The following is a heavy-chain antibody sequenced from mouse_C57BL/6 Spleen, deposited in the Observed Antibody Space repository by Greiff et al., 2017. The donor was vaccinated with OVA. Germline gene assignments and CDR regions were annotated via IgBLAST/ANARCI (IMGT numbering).Heavy chain of an antibody. CDR1: GFNIKDDY. J-gene: IGHJ4*01. D-gene: IGHD2-4*01. CDR3: TRNRDYDSAMDY. CDR2: IDPENGDT. Sequence: DVQLQESGAELVRPGASVKLSCTASGFNIKDDYMHWVKQRPEQGLEWIGWIDPENGDTEYASKFQGKATITADTSSNTAYLQLSSLTSEDTAVYYCTRNRDYDSAMDYWGQGTSVTVS. V-gene: IGHV14-4*01.